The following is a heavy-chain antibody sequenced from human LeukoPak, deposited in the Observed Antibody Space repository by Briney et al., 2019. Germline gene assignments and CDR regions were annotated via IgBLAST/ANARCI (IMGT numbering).Heavy chain of an antibody. Sequence: GGSLRLSCVASGFXFSDYSMSWIRQAPGKGLKWVSYISGSNIYTNYADSVKGRFTISRDNAKNSLYLQMTSLRAEDTAVYYCVKSHSWCSGGRCYSEYWGQGILVTVSS. V-gene: IGHV3-11*06. CDR1: GFXFSDYS. D-gene: IGHD2-15*01. CDR2: ISGSNIYT. CDR3: VKSHSWCSGGRCYSEY. J-gene: IGHJ4*02.